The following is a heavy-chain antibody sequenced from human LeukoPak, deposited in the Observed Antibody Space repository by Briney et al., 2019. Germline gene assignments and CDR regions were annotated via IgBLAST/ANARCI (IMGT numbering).Heavy chain of an antibody. D-gene: IGHD3-22*01. Sequence: GGSLRLSCAASGFTFSSYAMHWVRQAPGKGLEWVAVISYDGSNKYYADSVKGRFTISRDNSKNTLYLQMNSLRAEDTALYYCARAPMSYDSSGFGGAFDIWGQGTMVTVSS. J-gene: IGHJ3*02. CDR1: GFTFSSYA. V-gene: IGHV3-30-3*01. CDR2: ISYDGSNK. CDR3: ARAPMSYDSSGFGGAFDI.